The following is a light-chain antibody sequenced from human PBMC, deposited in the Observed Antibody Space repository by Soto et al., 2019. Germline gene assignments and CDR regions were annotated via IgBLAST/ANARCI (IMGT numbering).Light chain of an antibody. CDR2: END. V-gene: IGLV1-51*02. CDR1: SSNIGNYY. Sequence: QSVLTQPPSASGTPGQRVTISCPGSSSNIGNYYVSWHQQLPGTAPKLLIYENDKRPSGIPDRFSGSKSGTSATLGITGLQTGDEADYYCGTWDSSLSIFVFGTGTKVTVL. J-gene: IGLJ1*01. CDR3: GTWDSSLSIFV.